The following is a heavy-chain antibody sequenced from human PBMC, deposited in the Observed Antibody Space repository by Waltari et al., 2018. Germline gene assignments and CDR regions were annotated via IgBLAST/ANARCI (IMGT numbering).Heavy chain of an antibody. CDR1: GGSISGFY. V-gene: IGHV4-59*01. J-gene: IGHJ5*02. CDR2: IYYTGRT. CDR3: ARGGGGDWEWFDP. Sequence: QVQLQESGPSLLKPSETLSLICTVSGGSISGFYWSWVRQPPGKGLDWIGYIYYTGRTNFTPSLKGRVTMSVDTSKNQFSLKLSSVTAADTAFYYCARGGGGDWEWFDPWGQGTLVTVSS. D-gene: IGHD2-21*02.